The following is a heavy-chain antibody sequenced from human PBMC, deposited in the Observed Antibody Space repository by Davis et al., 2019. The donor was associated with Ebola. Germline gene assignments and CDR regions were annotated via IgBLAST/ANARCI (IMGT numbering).Heavy chain of an antibody. Sequence: PGGSLRLSCAASGFTFSSYGMHWVRQAPGKGLEWVAVIWYDGSNKYYADSVKGRFTISRDNSKNTLYLQMNSLRAEDTAVYYCARDRSLYQGINWFDPWGQGTLVTVSS. CDR1: GFTFSSYG. D-gene: IGHD2-2*01. CDR2: IWYDGSNK. J-gene: IGHJ5*02. CDR3: ARDRSLYQGINWFDP. V-gene: IGHV3-33*01.